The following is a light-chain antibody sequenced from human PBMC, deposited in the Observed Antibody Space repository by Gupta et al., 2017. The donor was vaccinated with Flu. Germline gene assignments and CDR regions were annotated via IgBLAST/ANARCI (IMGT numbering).Light chain of an antibody. CDR3: HQQDNTPKS. CDR1: QSVLYSSNNKHY. J-gene: IGKJ1*01. V-gene: IGKV4-1*01. CDR2: WAT. Sequence: DIVLTQTPDSLALSLGERATITCRSSQSVLYSSNNKHYLAWYQQKPGQSPKLLIYWATTRDSGVPERFSGSGSGTEFALTISSLQAEDVAVYYCHQQDNTPKSFGQGTRVEIK.